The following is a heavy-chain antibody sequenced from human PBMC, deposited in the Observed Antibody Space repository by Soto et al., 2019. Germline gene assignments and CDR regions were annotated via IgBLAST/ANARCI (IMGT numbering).Heavy chain of an antibody. CDR2: IYYSGST. Sequence: SETLSLTCTVPGGSVSSGSYYWSWIRQPPGKGLEWIGYIYYSGSTNYNPSLKRRVTISVDTSKNQFSLKLCSVTAADTAVYYCAAHSGYDYYYYGMDVWGQGTTVTVSS. CDR3: AAHSGYDYYYYGMDV. D-gene: IGHD5-12*01. J-gene: IGHJ6*02. V-gene: IGHV4-61*01. CDR1: GGSVSSGSYY.